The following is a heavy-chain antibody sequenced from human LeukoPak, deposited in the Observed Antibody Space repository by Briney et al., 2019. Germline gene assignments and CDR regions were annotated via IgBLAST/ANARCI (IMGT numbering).Heavy chain of an antibody. V-gene: IGHV1-18*01. CDR1: GYTFTSYG. CDR3: ARTDYDLTTYYYYGMDV. J-gene: IGHJ6*02. D-gene: IGHD3-3*01. CDR2: ISAYNGNT. Sequence: REASVKVSCKASGYTFTSYGSSWVRQAPGQGLEWMGWISAYNGNTNYAQKLQGRVTMTTDTSTSTAYMELRSLRSDDTAVYYCARTDYDLTTYYYYGMDVWGQGTTVTVSS.